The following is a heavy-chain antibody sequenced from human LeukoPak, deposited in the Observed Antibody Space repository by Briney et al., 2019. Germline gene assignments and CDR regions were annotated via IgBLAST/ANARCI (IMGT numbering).Heavy chain of an antibody. CDR1: GFTFSSHG. D-gene: IGHD3-22*01. J-gene: IGHJ4*02. Sequence: GGTLRLSCAASGFTFSSHGMSWVRQAPGKGLEWVSAISGSGGSSFYADSVKGRFTISRDKSKNTLYLQMNSLRAEDTAVYYCAKSGGGLNYYDSSGYHGGGYYFDYWGQGTLVTVSS. CDR3: AKSGGGLNYYDSSGYHGGGYYFDY. V-gene: IGHV3-23*01. CDR2: ISGSGGSS.